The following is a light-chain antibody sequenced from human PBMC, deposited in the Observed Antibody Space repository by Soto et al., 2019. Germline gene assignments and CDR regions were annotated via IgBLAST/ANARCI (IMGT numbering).Light chain of an antibody. CDR3: QQYYSYPGT. CDR2: AAS. J-gene: IGKJ1*01. CDR1: QGISSY. Sequence: IQMTQSPSTLSASIGDRVTITCRASQGISSYLAWYQQKPGKAPKLLIYAASTLQSGVPSRFSGSGSGTDFTLTISCLQSEDFATYYCQQYYSYPGTFGQGTKVDIK. V-gene: IGKV1-8*01.